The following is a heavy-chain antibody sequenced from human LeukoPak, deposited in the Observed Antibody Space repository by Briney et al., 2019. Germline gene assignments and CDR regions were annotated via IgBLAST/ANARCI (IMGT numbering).Heavy chain of an antibody. J-gene: IGHJ5*02. CDR1: GYTFSTYG. V-gene: IGHV1-18*01. D-gene: IGHD6-19*01. Sequence: ASVKVSCKAPGYTFSTYGVSWVRQAPGQGLEWMGWISAYNGNTDYAKKFQGRFTMTKDTSTSTAYMELRSLRSDDTAVYYCARDFVAVVGTSIPGFDPWGQGTLVTVSS. CDR2: ISAYNGNT. CDR3: ARDFVAVVGTSIPGFDP.